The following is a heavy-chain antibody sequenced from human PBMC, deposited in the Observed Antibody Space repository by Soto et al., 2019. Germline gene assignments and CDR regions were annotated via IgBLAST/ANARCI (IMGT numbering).Heavy chain of an antibody. J-gene: IGHJ4*02. CDR2: ISYDGSNK. CDR3: ASETYSSGWTPTFDY. V-gene: IGHV3-30-3*01. D-gene: IGHD6-19*01. Sequence: QVQLVESGGGVVQPGRSLRLSCAASGFTFSSYAMHWVRQAPGKGLEWVAVISYDGSNKYYADSVKGRFTIYRDNSKNTLYLQMNSLRAEDTAVYYCASETYSSGWTPTFDYWGQGTLVNVSS. CDR1: GFTFSSYA.